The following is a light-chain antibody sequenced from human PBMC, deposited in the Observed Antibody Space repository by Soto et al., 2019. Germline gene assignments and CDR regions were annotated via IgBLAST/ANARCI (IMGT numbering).Light chain of an antibody. Sequence: EIVLTQSPASLSLSPGDRATLSCRASQSVPRNFAWCQQRPRQAPRLLIYDASSRTTGIPDRVSGSGSGTDLILTISSLEPEDFEVYYYQQSSNWPSEITFGQGTRLEIK. CDR1: QSVPRN. J-gene: IGKJ5*01. CDR3: QQSSNWPSEIT. V-gene: IGKV3-11*01. CDR2: DAS.